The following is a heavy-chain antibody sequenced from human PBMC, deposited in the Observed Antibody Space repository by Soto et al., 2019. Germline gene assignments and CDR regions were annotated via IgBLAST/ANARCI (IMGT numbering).Heavy chain of an antibody. Sequence: PSETLSLTCSVSGGSIGTYYCSWIRQTAGQRLEWIGYINSGGSTIYNPSLKSRVTISLDTSKNQFSLKLRSVTAADTAVDFCARGPVTPEPGTWGQGTLEAISS. CDR1: GGSIGTYY. D-gene: IGHD4-17*01. CDR3: ARGPVTPEPGT. V-gene: IGHV4-59*01. J-gene: IGHJ4*02. CDR2: INSGGST.